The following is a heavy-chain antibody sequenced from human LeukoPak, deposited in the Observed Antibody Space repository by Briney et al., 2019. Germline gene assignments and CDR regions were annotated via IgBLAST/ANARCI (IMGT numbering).Heavy chain of an antibody. D-gene: IGHD6-13*01. CDR1: RHTFSASY. V-gene: IGHV1-2*02. CDR3: ARDKVAGADLSFEC. CDR2: NRSRSGGT. Sequence: GAPVRRSCKAFRHTFSASYIHSGREAPGHQVECWGWNRSRSGGTNYAQKIQGRVTITRDTCISTAYMEMRSLRSDDTGVYYCARDKVAGADLSFECWGQRTLVTVCS. J-gene: IGHJ4*02.